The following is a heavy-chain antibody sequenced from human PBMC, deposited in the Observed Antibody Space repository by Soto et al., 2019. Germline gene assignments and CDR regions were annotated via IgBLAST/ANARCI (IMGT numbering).Heavy chain of an antibody. CDR3: AKAYDYIWESYHRELDY. V-gene: IGHV3-23*01. Sequence: EVQVFESGLGLGQPGGSLRLSCAASGFTFSNFAMFWVRQAPGKGLEWVSSISRTGGAAHYVDSVNGRFTISRYTSKNTLLLPMDSLRAEDTAVYYCAKAYDYIWESYHRELDYWGQGTLVTVSS. D-gene: IGHD3-16*02. CDR1: GFTFSNFA. J-gene: IGHJ4*02. CDR2: ISRTGGAA.